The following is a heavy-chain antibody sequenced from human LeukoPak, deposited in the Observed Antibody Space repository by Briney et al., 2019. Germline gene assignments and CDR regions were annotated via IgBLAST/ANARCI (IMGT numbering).Heavy chain of an antibody. V-gene: IGHV1-2*02. J-gene: IGHJ4*02. CDR2: INPNSGGT. D-gene: IGHD3-10*01. CDR1: GYTFTGYY. Sequence: SVNVSCKASGYTFTGYYMHWVRQAPGQGRDWMGWINPNSGGTNYAQTFQGRVTMPRDTSISTAYMELSRLRSDDPAVYYCARGGSGSYPFDYWGQGTLVTVSS. CDR3: ARGGSGSYPFDY.